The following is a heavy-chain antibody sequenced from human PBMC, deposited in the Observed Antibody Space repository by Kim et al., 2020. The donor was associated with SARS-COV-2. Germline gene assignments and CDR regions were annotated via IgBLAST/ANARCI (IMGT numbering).Heavy chain of an antibody. J-gene: IGHJ6*02. CDR1: GFTFSSYG. V-gene: IGHV3-30*18. CDR2: ISYDGSNK. CDR3: AKDQKYYDFWSGYLPYYYYYGMDV. Sequence: GGSLRLSCAASGFTFSSYGMHWVRQAPGKGLEWVAVISYDGSNKYYADSVKGRFTISRDNSKNTLYLQMNSLRAEDTAVYYCAKDQKYYDFWSGYLPYYYYYGMDVWGQGTTVTVSS. D-gene: IGHD3-3*01.